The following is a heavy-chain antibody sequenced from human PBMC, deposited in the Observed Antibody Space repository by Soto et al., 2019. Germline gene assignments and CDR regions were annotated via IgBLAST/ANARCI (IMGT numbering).Heavy chain of an antibody. J-gene: IGHJ2*01. V-gene: IGHV1-3*01. CDR2: INAGNGNT. CDR3: ARSGYSSGWYHWYFDF. Sequence: QVQLVQSGAEVKKPGASVKVSCKASGYTFTNYGIHWVRQAPGQRLEWMGWINAGNGNTEYSQKFQGRVTITRDTSASTAYMELSSLRSEDTAVYYCARSGYSSGWYHWYFDFWGRGTLVTVSS. CDR1: GYTFTNYG. D-gene: IGHD6-19*01.